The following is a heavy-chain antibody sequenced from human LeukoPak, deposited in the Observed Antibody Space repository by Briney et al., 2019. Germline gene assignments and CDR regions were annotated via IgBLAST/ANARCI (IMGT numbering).Heavy chain of an antibody. CDR1: GFTFSSYA. V-gene: IGHV3-23*01. Sequence: GGSLRLSCAASGFTFSSYAMSWVRQAPGKGLEWVSAISGSGGSTYYADSVKGRFTISRDNSKNTLYLQMNSLRAEDTAVYYCAKDNVLRYFDWFGVTSSALDYWGQGTLVTVSS. D-gene: IGHD3-9*01. CDR3: AKDNVLRYFDWFGVTSSALDY. CDR2: ISGSGGST. J-gene: IGHJ4*02.